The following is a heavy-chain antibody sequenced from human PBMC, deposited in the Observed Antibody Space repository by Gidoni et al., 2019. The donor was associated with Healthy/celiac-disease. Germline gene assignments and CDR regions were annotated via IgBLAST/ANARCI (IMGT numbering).Heavy chain of an antibody. Sequence: QVQLQQSGPGLAKPSQTLSLTCAFSGDSVSSNSAAWHWIRQSTSIGIEWLGRTYYRSKWYNDYAVYVKSRITSNPDTSKIQFSLQLNSGTPEDTAVYYCARYSSSSYYFDYWGQGTLVTVSS. CDR3: ARYSSSSYYFDY. J-gene: IGHJ4*02. CDR2: TYYRSKWYN. V-gene: IGHV6-1*01. CDR1: GDSVSSNSAA. D-gene: IGHD6-13*01.